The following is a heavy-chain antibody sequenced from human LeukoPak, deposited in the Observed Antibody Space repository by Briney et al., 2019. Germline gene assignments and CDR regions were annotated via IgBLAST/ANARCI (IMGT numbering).Heavy chain of an antibody. J-gene: IGHJ4*02. Sequence: SQTLSLTCTVSGGSVSSGDYYWSWIRQPPGKGLEWIGYIYHSGGTYYNPPLKSRVTISVDTSKNQFSLKLTSVTAADTAVYYCARVTCSGGSCYSFDYWGQGDLVTVSS. CDR3: ARVTCSGGSCYSFDY. V-gene: IGHV4-30-4*01. CDR1: GGSVSSGDYY. CDR2: IYHSGGT. D-gene: IGHD2-15*01.